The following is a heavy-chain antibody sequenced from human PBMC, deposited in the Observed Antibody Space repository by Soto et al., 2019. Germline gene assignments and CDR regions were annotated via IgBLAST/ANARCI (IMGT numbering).Heavy chain of an antibody. J-gene: IGHJ5*02. CDR3: AKDTVQLWLLYWFDP. D-gene: IGHD5-18*01. CDR1: GFTFSSYA. CDR2: ISGSGGST. V-gene: IGHV3-23*01. Sequence: PGGSLRLSCAASGFTFSSYAMSWVRQAPGKGLEWVSAISGSGGSTYYADSVKGRFTISRDNSKNTLYLQMNSLRAEDTAVYYCAKDTVQLWLLYWFDPWGQGTLVTAPQ.